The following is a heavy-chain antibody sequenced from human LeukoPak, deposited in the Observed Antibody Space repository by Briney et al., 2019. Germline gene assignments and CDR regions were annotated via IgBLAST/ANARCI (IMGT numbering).Heavy chain of an antibody. Sequence: GGSLRLSCAASGFTFNTYAMSWVRQAPGKGLEWVSSISGNGESTYYADSVKGRFTISRDNSRNTLYLQMNSLRAEDTAVYYCASYFHYGDYASLWYWGQGTLVTVSS. D-gene: IGHD4-17*01. CDR2: ISGNGEST. J-gene: IGHJ4*02. V-gene: IGHV3-23*01. CDR1: GFTFNTYA. CDR3: ASYFHYGDYASLWY.